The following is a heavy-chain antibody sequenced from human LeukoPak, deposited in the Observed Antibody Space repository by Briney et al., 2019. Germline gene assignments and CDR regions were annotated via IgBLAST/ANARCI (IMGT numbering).Heavy chain of an antibody. D-gene: IGHD3-10*02. CDR2: ISSSGGTI. V-gene: IGHV3-11*04. Sequence: PGGSLRLSCAASGFTSSDYYMNWIRQAPGKGLEWVSYISSSGGTIYYADSVKGRLTISRDNAKNSLYLQMNSLRAEDTAVYYCAELGITMIGGVWGQGTLVTVSS. CDR3: AELGITMIGGV. CDR1: GFTSSDYY. J-gene: IGHJ4*02.